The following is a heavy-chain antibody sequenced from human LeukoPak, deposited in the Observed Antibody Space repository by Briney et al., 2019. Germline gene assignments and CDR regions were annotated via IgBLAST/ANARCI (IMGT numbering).Heavy chain of an antibody. CDR2: ISPDGSSI. V-gene: IGHV3-74*01. CDR3: TRASILGVRYLRFDY. J-gene: IGHJ4*02. D-gene: IGHD2-8*02. CDR1: GFTFSTYW. Sequence: GGSLRLSCAASGFTFSTYWMHWVRQAPGKGLDWVSRISPDGSSIIYADSVKGRFSVSRDNAKNTLYLQMNSLRAEDTAVYYCTRASILGVRYLRFDYWGQGALVSVSS.